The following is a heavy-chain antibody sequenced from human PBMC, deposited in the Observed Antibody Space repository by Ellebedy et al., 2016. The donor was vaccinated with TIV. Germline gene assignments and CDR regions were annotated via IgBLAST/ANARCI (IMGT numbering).Heavy chain of an antibody. V-gene: IGHV1-2*02. CDR3: ARVRRASSGMDV. D-gene: IGHD3-10*01. CDR1: GCTFTANY. J-gene: IGHJ6*02. CDR2: INPDSGGT. Sequence: ASVKVSCKASGCTFTANYVHWVRQVPGQGFEWMGWINPDSGGTNFAQKFQDRVSVTRDTSVSTVYMELSRLESDDTAVYFCARVRRASSGMDVWGQGTTVTVS.